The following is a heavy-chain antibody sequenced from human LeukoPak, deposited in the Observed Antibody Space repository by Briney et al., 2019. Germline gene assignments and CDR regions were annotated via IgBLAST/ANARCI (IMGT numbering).Heavy chain of an antibody. CDR3: ARDPGAGAVPAAPDYYYYYMDV. D-gene: IGHD2-2*01. CDR1: GGSISSSSYY. Sequence: SETLSLTCTVSGGSISSSSYYWGWIRQPPGKGLEWIGSIYYSGSTYYNPSLKSRVTISVDTSKNQFSLKLSSVTAADTAVYYCARDPGAGAVPAAPDYYYYYMDVWGKGTTVTVSS. V-gene: IGHV4-39*02. J-gene: IGHJ6*03. CDR2: IYYSGST.